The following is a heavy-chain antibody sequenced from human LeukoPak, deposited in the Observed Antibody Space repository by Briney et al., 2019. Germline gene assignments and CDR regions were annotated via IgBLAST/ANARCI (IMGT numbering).Heavy chain of an antibody. J-gene: IGHJ3*02. Sequence: GGSLRLSCAASGFTFSSYAMHWVRQAPGKGLEWVAVISYDGSNKYYADSVKGRFTISRDNSKNTLYLQMNSLRAEDTAVYYCARQYSSGWRGDAFDIWGQGTMVTVSS. CDR2: ISYDGSNK. D-gene: IGHD6-19*01. CDR1: GFTFSSYA. V-gene: IGHV3-30*14. CDR3: ARQYSSGWRGDAFDI.